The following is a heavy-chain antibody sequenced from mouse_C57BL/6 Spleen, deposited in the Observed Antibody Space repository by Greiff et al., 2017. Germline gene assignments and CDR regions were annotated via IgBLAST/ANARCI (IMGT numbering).Heavy chain of an antibody. CDR2: ISSGSSTI. V-gene: IGHV5-17*01. Sequence: DVMLVESGGGLVKPGGSLKLSCAASGFTFSDYGMHWVRQAPEKGLEWVAYISSGSSTIYYADTVKGRFTISRDNAKNTLFLQMTSLRSEDTAMYYCARTDGYYFDYWGQGTTLTVSS. D-gene: IGHD2-3*01. J-gene: IGHJ2*01. CDR1: GFTFSDYG. CDR3: ARTDGYYFDY.